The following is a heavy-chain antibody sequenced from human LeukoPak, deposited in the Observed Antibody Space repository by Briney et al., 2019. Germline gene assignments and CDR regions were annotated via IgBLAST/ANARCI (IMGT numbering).Heavy chain of an antibody. CDR2: IRYDGNKE. V-gene: IGHV3-30*02. Sequence: GSLSLSCVATDFHFESYGLHWVRQAPGKGLEWVAFIRYDGNKEDYEDSVKGRFTISKDNSKNTLYLQMNSLRPEDTAVYYGARDVNLKQLADWGQGTLVTVSS. CDR1: DFHFESYG. CDR3: ARDVNLKQLAD. J-gene: IGHJ4*02. D-gene: IGHD1-1*01.